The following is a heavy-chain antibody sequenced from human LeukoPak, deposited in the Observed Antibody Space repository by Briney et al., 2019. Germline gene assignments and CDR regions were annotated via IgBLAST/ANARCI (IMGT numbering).Heavy chain of an antibody. CDR2: FDPEDGET. Sequence: ASVKVSCKVSGYTLTELSMHWVRQAPGKGLEWMGGFDPEDGETIYAQKFQGRVTMTEDTSTDTAYMELSSLRSEDTAVYYCATDQERGAAAGLFDYWGQGTLVTVSS. CDR1: GYTLTELS. V-gene: IGHV1-24*01. CDR3: ATDQERGAAAGLFDY. J-gene: IGHJ4*02. D-gene: IGHD6-13*01.